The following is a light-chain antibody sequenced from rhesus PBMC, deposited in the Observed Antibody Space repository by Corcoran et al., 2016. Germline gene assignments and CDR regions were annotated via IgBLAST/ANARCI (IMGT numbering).Light chain of an antibody. CDR2: KAS. CDR1: QGISNY. Sequence: DIQMTQSPSSLSASVGDTVTISCRASQGISNYLVWYQQKPGKAPKLLIYKASTLQSGVPSRISGSGSGTDYTFTISSLQSEDVATYYCQHNYGTPYSFGQGTKVEIK. CDR3: QHNYGTPYS. J-gene: IGKJ2*01. V-gene: IGKV1-25*01.